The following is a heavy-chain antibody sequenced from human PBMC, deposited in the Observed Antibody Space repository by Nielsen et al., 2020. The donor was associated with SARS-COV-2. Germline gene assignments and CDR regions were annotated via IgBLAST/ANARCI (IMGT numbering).Heavy chain of an antibody. J-gene: IGHJ6*02. CDR1: GFTFSSYE. D-gene: IGHD4-23*01. CDR2: ISSSGSTI. V-gene: IGHV3-48*03. CDR3: ARDHTVVSYYYYYGMDV. Sequence: GESLKISCAASGFTFSSYEMNWVRQAPGKGLEWVSYISSSGSTIYYADSVKGRFTISRDNAKNSLYLQMNSLRAEDTAVYYCARDHTVVSYYYYYGMDVWGQGTTVTVSS.